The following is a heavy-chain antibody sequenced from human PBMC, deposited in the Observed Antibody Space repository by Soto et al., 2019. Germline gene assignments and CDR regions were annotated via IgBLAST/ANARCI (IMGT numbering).Heavy chain of an antibody. CDR2: ISYDGSNK. Sequence: GGSLRLSCAASGFTFSSYAMHWVRQAPGKGLEWVAVISYDGSNKYYADSVKSRFTISRDNSKNTLYLQMNSLRAEDTAVYYCARDDHCSGGSCYFPSYYYYGMDVWGQGTRVTVSS. D-gene: IGHD2-15*01. J-gene: IGHJ6*02. CDR3: ARDDHCSGGSCYFPSYYYYGMDV. V-gene: IGHV3-30-3*01. CDR1: GFTFSSYA.